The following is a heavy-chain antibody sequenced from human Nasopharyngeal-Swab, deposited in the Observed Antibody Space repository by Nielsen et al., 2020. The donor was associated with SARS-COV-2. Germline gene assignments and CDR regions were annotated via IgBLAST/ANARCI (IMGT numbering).Heavy chain of an antibody. CDR1: GFTFSNSG. CDR3: AAAPSGDYGGY. CDR2: IWYDGSNK. J-gene: IGHJ4*02. Sequence: GSFLKISCAASGFTFSNSGMHRGRPAPGKGLEWVAVIWYDGSNKYYADFVKGRFTISRDNSKNTVYLQMNSLTAEDTAVYYCAAAPSGDYGGYWGQGTLVTVSS. V-gene: IGHV3-33*01. D-gene: IGHD4-23*01.